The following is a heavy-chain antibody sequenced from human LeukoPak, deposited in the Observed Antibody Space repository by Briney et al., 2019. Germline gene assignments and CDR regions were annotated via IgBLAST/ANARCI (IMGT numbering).Heavy chain of an antibody. V-gene: IGHV1-2*02. CDR2: INPNSGGT. CDR3: ARDGGDGYKANWFDT. Sequence: ASVKVSCKASGYTFNGYYMHWVRQAPGQGLEWMGWINPNSGGTNYAQKFQGRVTMTRDTSISTAYMELSRLRSDDTAVYYCARDGGDGYKANWFDTWGQGTLVTVSS. D-gene: IGHD5-24*01. J-gene: IGHJ5*02. CDR1: GYTFNGYY.